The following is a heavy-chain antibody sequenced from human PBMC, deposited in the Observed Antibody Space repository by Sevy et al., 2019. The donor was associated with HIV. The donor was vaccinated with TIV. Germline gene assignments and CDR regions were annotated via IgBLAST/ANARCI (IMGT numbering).Heavy chain of an antibody. J-gene: IGHJ4*02. V-gene: IGHV4-4*07. CDR1: GGSISSYY. CDR2: IYTSGST. D-gene: IGHD3-9*01. Sequence: SETLSLTCTVSGGSISSYYWSWIRQPAGKGLEWIGRIYTSGSTNYNPSLKSRVTMSVDTSKNQFSLKLSSLTAADTVVYYCARVGSYYDILTGYYIPDGSHYFDYWGQGTLVTVSS. CDR3: ARVGSYYDILTGYYIPDGSHYFDY.